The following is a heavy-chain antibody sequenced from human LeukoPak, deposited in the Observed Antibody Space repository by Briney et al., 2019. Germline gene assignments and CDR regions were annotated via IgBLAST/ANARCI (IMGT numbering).Heavy chain of an antibody. V-gene: IGHV3-33*06. D-gene: IGHD3-9*01. CDR1: GFTFSTYG. J-gene: IGHJ4*02. CDR2: IWYDRSQR. CDR3: AKDGLFDSTGYYYDD. Sequence: PGGSLRLSCAASGFTFSTYGMNWVRQAPGKGLEWVAVIWYDRSQRHYADSVKGRFTISRDNSKNTLYLQMNSLRAEDTAVYYCAKDGLFDSTGYYYDDWGQGTLVTVSS.